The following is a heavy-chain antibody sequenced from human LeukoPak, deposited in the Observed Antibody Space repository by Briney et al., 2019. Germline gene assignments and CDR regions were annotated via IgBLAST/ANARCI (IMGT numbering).Heavy chain of an antibody. CDR2: ISAYNGNT. CDR1: GYTFTSYG. J-gene: IGHJ6*02. D-gene: IGHD3-10*01. Sequence: ASVKVSCKASGYTFTSYGISWVRQAPGQGLEWMGWISAYNGNTNYAQKLQGRVTMTTDTSTSTAYMELRSLRSDDTAVYYCASPYGSGSYEYYYGMDVWGQGPTVTVSS. V-gene: IGHV1-18*01. CDR3: ASPYGSGSYEYYYGMDV.